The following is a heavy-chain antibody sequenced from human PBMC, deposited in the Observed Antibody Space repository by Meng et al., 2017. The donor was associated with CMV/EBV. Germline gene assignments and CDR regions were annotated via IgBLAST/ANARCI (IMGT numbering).Heavy chain of an antibody. V-gene: IGHV3-30-3*01. Sequence: LSLTCAASGFTFSSYAMHWVRQAPGKGLEWVAVISYDGSNKYYADSVKGRFTISRDSSKNKLYLQMNSLRAEDTAVYYCASNSALYCSGGSCYSENYFDFWGQGTLVTVSS. CDR2: ISYDGSNK. CDR3: ASNSALYCSGGSCYSENYFDF. J-gene: IGHJ4*02. D-gene: IGHD2-15*01. CDR1: GFTFSSYA.